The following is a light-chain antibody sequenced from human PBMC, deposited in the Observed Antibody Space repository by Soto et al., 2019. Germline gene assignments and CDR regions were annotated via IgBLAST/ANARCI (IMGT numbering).Light chain of an antibody. CDR2: GAS. CDR3: QQYGSSSVYT. Sequence: VVLTQSPGTLSLSPGERATLSCRASHSISSAYVARYQQKPGQTPRLLIYGASSRATGVPDRFGGSGSGTEFSLTISRLEPEDSAVYYCQQYGSSSVYTFGQGTKLEIK. V-gene: IGKV3-20*01. CDR1: HSISSAY. J-gene: IGKJ2*01.